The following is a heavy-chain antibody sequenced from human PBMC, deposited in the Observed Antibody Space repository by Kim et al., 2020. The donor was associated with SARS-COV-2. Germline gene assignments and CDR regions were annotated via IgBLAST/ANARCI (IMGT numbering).Heavy chain of an antibody. D-gene: IGHD6-19*01. Sequence: GESLKISCKGSGYSFTSYWIGWVRQMPGKGLEWMGIIYPGDSDTRYSPSFQGQVTISADKSISTAYLQWSSLKASDTAMYYCARQAVAGTTLWYFDLWGRGTLVTVSS. CDR3: ARQAVAGTTLWYFDL. CDR1: GYSFTSYW. CDR2: IYPGDSDT. J-gene: IGHJ2*01. V-gene: IGHV5-51*01.